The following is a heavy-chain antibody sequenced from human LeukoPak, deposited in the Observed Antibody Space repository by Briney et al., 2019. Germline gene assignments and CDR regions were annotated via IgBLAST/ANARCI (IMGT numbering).Heavy chain of an antibody. V-gene: IGHV5-51*01. CDR3: ACREFYSPWPGP. J-gene: IGHJ5*02. CDR2: IYPGDSRT. D-gene: IGHD5-18*01. CDR1: GYSFTSYW. Sequence: GESLKISCKGSGYSFTSYWIGWVRQAPGKGLEWMGVIYPGDSRTRYNPSFEGHVTISADKSITTAYLQWSSLKASDTAMYYCACREFYSPWPGPWGQGTLVTVSS.